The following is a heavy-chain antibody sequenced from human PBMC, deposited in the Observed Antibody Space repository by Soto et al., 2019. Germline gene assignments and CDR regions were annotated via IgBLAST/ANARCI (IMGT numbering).Heavy chain of an antibody. CDR3: ARGARDFWSGYTYYFQH. J-gene: IGHJ1*01. Sequence: QVQLQESGPGLVKPSQTLSLTCTVSGGSISSGDYYWSWIRQPPGKGLEWIGYIYYSGSTYYNPSLKSRVTISVDTSKNQFSLKLSSVTAADTAVYYCARGARDFWSGYTYYFQHWGQGTLVTVSS. CDR2: IYYSGST. D-gene: IGHD3-3*01. CDR1: GGSISSGDYY. V-gene: IGHV4-30-4*01.